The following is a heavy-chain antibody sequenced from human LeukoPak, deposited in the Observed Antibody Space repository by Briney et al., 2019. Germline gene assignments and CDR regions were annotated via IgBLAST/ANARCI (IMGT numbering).Heavy chain of an antibody. Sequence: GGSLRLSCATSGFTFSAYGLHWVRQAPGKGLEWVAVVSYDGGEKYYTDSVKGRFTISRDNSKNTLYLQMNSLRAEDTAVYYCAKGGVPVVSPAVNWGQGTLVTVSS. CDR2: VSYDGGEK. CDR1: GFTFSAYG. CDR3: AKGGVPVVSPAVN. J-gene: IGHJ4*02. V-gene: IGHV3-30-3*01. D-gene: IGHD2-2*01.